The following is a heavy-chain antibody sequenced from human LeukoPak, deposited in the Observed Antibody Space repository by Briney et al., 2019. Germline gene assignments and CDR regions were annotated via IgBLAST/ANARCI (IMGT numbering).Heavy chain of an antibody. V-gene: IGHV3-53*01. CDR1: GFTVSSNY. J-gene: IGHJ1*01. D-gene: IGHD3-22*01. CDR3: ARDKDSSGYYGYFQH. Sequence: PGGSLRLSCAASGFTVSSNYMSWVRQALGKGLEWVSVIYSGGSTYYADSVKGRFTISRDNSKNTLYLQMNSLRAEDTAVYYCARDKDSSGYYGYFQHWGQGTLVTVPS. CDR2: IYSGGST.